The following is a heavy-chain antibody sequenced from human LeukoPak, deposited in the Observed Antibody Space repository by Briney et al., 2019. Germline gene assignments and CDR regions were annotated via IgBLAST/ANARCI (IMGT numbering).Heavy chain of an antibody. V-gene: IGHV3-13*01. Sequence: GGSLRLSCAASGFTFSSFDMHWVRQPTGQGQEWVSTIGTASDTYYPGSVEGRFTLSRDNAKNSLYLQMNSLTAGDTAVYYCARGPPRGKYYYMDVWGKGTTVTVSS. J-gene: IGHJ6*03. CDR1: GFTFSSFD. D-gene: IGHD1-1*01. CDR3: ARGPPRGKYYYMDV. CDR2: IGTASDT.